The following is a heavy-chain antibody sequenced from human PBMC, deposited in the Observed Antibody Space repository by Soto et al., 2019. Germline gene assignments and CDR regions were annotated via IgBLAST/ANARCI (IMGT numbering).Heavy chain of an antibody. CDR2: ITPNSGDT. D-gene: IGHD4-17*01. V-gene: IGHV1-2*06. CDR1: GYIFTGYF. Sequence: ASVKVSCKTSGYIFTGYFIHWVRQTPGQGLQWLGRITPNSGDTKYGQTFQGGIALTRDTSTNTAYMELSGLTSDDTALYYCVRWGYGSNSLEFWGQGTLVTVSS. CDR3: VRWGYGSNSLEF. J-gene: IGHJ4*03.